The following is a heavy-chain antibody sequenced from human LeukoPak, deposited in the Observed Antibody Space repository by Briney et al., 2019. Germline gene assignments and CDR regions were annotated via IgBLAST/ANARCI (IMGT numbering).Heavy chain of an antibody. Sequence: EPGGSLRLSCAASGFTFSSYAMNWVRQAPGRGLEWVSGFSGSGGTTYYADSVKGRFTISRDNSKNTLYLQMNSLRAEDTAVYYCANGNRCTSPNCLVYYYFYMDVWGKGTTVTVSS. CDR3: ANGNRCTSPNCLVYYYFYMDV. D-gene: IGHD2-8*01. CDR2: FSGSGGTT. CDR1: GFTFSSYA. J-gene: IGHJ6*03. V-gene: IGHV3-23*01.